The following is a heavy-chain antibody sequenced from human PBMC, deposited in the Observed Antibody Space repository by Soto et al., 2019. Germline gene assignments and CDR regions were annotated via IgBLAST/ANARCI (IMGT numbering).Heavy chain of an antibody. CDR1: GYTFTSYA. Sequence: ASVKVSCKASGYTFTSYAMHWVRQAPGQRLEWMGWINAGNGNTKYSQKFQGRVTITRDTSASTAYMELSSLRSEDTAVYYCARDLRRLAVNWFAPWGQGTLVTVSS. CDR3: ARDLRRLAVNWFAP. CDR2: INAGNGNT. J-gene: IGHJ5*02. V-gene: IGHV1-3*01.